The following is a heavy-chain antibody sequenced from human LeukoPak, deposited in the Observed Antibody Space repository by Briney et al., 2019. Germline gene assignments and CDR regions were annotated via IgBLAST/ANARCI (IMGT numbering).Heavy chain of an antibody. V-gene: IGHV3-30*02. CDR1: GFTLSSYG. Sequence: PGGSRRLSCAASGFTLSSYGIHWVRQAPGKGLEWVAFIRSDGSNKYYSDSVKGRFTVSRDNSKNMVYLQMNSLRAEDTAVYYCAKDHTYYYDSSGYYFQHWGQGTLVTVSS. CDR2: IRSDGSNK. J-gene: IGHJ1*01. D-gene: IGHD3-22*01. CDR3: AKDHTYYYDSSGYYFQH.